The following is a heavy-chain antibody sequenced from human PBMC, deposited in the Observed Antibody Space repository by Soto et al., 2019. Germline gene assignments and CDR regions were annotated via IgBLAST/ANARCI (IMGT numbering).Heavy chain of an antibody. Sequence: GGSLRLSCAASGFTFSDYYMSWIRQAPGKGLEWVSYISSSGSTIYYADSVKGRFTISRDNAKNSLYLQMNSLRAEDTAVYYCATISLPGIAAAGTGYYHYMDVWGKGTTVTVSS. CDR1: GFTFSDYY. J-gene: IGHJ6*03. CDR3: ATISLPGIAAAGTGYYHYMDV. V-gene: IGHV3-11*01. D-gene: IGHD6-13*01. CDR2: ISSSGSTI.